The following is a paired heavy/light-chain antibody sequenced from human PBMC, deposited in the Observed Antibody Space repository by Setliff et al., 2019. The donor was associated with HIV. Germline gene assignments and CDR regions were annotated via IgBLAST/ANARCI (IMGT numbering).Light chain of an antibody. CDR2: GTS. CDR1: QRISSYN. V-gene: IGKV3-20*01. Sequence: EIVLTQSPGILSLSPGDSASFSCRASQRISSYNLAWYQLKPDQAPRLLVHGTSNRATGIPDRFSGSGSGTDFTLTISRLEPEDFAVYFCQQYGTSPTTFGPGTKVDF. J-gene: IGKJ3*01. CDR3: QQYGTSPTT.
Heavy chain of an antibody. CDR2: TYYSGKT. CDR3: ARHRANYDFWGGSNLRGYFDP. V-gene: IGHV4-39*01. J-gene: IGHJ5*02. D-gene: IGHD3-3*01. CDR1: GGSIGTTDHY. Sequence: QFQLQESGPGLVKPSQTLSLTCVVSGGSIGTTDHYWGWIRQSPGKGLEWIGTTYYSGKTYYNPSLNSRVTIAIDTSKNQFSLRLISVTAADTAVYHCARHRANYDFWGGSNLRGYFDPWGRGTLVTVSS.